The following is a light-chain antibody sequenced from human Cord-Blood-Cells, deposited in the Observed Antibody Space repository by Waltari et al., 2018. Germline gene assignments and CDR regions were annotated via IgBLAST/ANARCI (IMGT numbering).Light chain of an antibody. J-gene: IGKJ4*01. CDR2: DAS. CDR1: QSISSW. V-gene: IGKV1-5*01. Sequence: DIQMTQSPSTLSASVGDRVTITCRASQSISSWLAWYQQKPGKARKLLIYDASSLESGVPSRFSGSGSGTEFTLTISSLQPDDFATYYCQQYNSYSVTFGGGTKVEIK. CDR3: QQYNSYSVT.